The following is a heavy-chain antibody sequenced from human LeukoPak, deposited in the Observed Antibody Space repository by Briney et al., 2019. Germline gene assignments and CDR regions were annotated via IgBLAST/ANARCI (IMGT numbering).Heavy chain of an antibody. CDR1: GFTFSSYA. Sequence: GGSLTLSCAASGFTFSSYAMHWVRQAPGKGLEWVAFIRYDGSNKYYADSVKGRFTISRDNSKNTLYLQMNSLRAEDTAVYYCAPNVKYQLPQRDYWGQGTLVTVSS. J-gene: IGHJ4*02. V-gene: IGHV3-30*02. CDR3: APNVKYQLPQRDY. CDR2: IRYDGSNK. D-gene: IGHD2-2*01.